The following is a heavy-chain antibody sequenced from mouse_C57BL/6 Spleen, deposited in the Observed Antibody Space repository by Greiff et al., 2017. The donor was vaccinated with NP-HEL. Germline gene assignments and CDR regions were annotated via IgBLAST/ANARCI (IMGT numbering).Heavy chain of an antibody. CDR3: ARDLPITTEGFYYAMDY. CDR2: ISDGGSYT. Sequence: EVQVVESGGGLVKPGGSLKLSCAASGFTFSSYAMSWVRQTPEKRLEWVATISDGGSYTYYPDNVKGRFTISRDNAKNNLYLQMSHLKSEDTAMYYCARDLPITTEGFYYAMDYWGQGTSVTVSS. J-gene: IGHJ4*01. D-gene: IGHD1-1*01. CDR1: GFTFSSYA. V-gene: IGHV5-4*01.